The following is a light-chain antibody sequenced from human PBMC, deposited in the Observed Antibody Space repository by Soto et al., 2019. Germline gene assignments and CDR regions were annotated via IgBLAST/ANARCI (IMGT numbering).Light chain of an antibody. CDR2: GAY. Sequence: DIQMTQSPSSLSASLGDRVTVTCRASQSISTYLNWFQQRPGKAPKLLIYGAYTLQDGVPSRFSGSGSETEFTLTISSLQPEDFVTYYCQQSFGAPRTFGQGTRVDIK. CDR3: QQSFGAPRT. J-gene: IGKJ1*01. CDR1: QSISTY. V-gene: IGKV1-39*01.